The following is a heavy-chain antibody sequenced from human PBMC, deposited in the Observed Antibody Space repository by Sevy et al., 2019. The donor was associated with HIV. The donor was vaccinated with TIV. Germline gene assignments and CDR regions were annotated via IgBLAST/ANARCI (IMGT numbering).Heavy chain of an antibody. Sequence: SETLSLTCTVSGVSISSSSYDWGWIRQPPGNGLEWIAWIFFSGSNYYDPYLKSRVTISVDTSKNQFSLKLNSVTAADTALYYCARQGGLVARAFDYWGQGTLVTVSS. D-gene: IGHD3-10*01. CDR3: ARQGGLVARAFDY. V-gene: IGHV4-39*01. CDR1: GVSISSSSYD. CDR2: IFFSGSN. J-gene: IGHJ4*02.